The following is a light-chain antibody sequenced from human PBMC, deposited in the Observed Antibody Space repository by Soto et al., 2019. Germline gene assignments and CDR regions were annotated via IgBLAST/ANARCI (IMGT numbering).Light chain of an antibody. CDR2: DAS. CDR3: QQCSDWPLFT. J-gene: IGKJ5*01. Sequence: EIVMTQSPATLSVSPGETATLSCRASQSVSSYLAWYQHRPGQAPRLLIYDASTRATGIPARFGGSGSGTEFTLTISGLQSEDFAVYSCQQCSDWPLFTFGQGTRLEIK. CDR1: QSVSSY. V-gene: IGKV3-15*01.